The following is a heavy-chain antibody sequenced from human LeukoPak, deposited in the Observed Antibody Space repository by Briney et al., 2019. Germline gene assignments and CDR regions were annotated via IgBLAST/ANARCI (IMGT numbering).Heavy chain of an antibody. CDR3: ASQGRAVAGRDY. J-gene: IGHJ4*02. CDR2: IYYSGST. V-gene: IGHV4-30-4*08. CDR1: GGSISGGDYY. D-gene: IGHD6-19*01. Sequence: PSQTLSLTCTVSGGSISGGDYYWSSIRQPPGKGLEWIGYIYYSGSTYYNPSLKSRVTISVDTSKNQFSLKLSSVTAADTAVYYCASQGRAVAGRDYWGQGTLVTVSS.